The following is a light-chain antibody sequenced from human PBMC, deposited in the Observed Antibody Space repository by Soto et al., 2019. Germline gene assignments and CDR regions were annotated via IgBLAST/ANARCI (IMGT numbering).Light chain of an antibody. V-gene: IGKV3-15*01. J-gene: IGKJ5*01. CDR1: QSVSSK. CDR2: GAS. CDR3: QHYHGWPIT. Sequence: TVMTQSPATLSVSPGERATPSCWASQSVSSKLAWYQQKPGQAPRLLIYGASTRATGIPARFSGSGSGTEFTLTISSLQSEDFAVYYCQHYHGWPITFGQGTRLET.